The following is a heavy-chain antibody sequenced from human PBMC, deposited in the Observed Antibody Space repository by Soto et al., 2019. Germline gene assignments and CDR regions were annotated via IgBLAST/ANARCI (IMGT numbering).Heavy chain of an antibody. V-gene: IGHV1-69*12. J-gene: IGHJ5*01. CDR2: IIPMFGTP. CDR1: AGTFSSYA. Sequence: QVQLVQSGAEVKKPESSVKVSCKASAGTFSSYAISWVRQAPGQGLEWMGGIIPMFGTPNYAPKFQGRVTITADESPTTAYMPLSSLRSEDRDVYYCARTVVAAATRLCNS. D-gene: IGHD2-15*01. CDR3: ARTVVAAATRLCNS.